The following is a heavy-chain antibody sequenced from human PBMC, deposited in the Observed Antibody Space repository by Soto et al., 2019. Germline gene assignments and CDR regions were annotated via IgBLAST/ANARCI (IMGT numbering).Heavy chain of an antibody. J-gene: IGHJ5*02. CDR1: GDSISGGASF. Sequence: PSETLSLTCTVSGDSISGGASFWSWIRQPPGKGLEWIAKGYYRGSSYYNPSLKSRLTISVDTTKNQFSLQLKSMTAADTAVYYCAKLSCTSSTCYFPGWFDPWGQGTLVTVSS. CDR2: GYYRGSS. D-gene: IGHD2-2*01. CDR3: AKLSCTSSTCYFPGWFDP. V-gene: IGHV4-31*03.